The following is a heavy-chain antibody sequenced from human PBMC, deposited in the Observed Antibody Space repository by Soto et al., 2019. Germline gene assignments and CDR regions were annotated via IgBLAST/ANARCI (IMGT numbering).Heavy chain of an antibody. J-gene: IGHJ6*02. CDR3: ARVPDDSLAAMDV. D-gene: IGHD2-2*01. Sequence: GGSLRLSCAASGFTFSSYAMHWVRQAPGKGLEWVAVISYDGSNKYYADSVKGRFTISRDNSKNTLYLQMNSLRAEDTAVYYCARVPDDSLAAMDVWGQGTTVTVSS. CDR2: ISYDGSNK. CDR1: GFTFSSYA. V-gene: IGHV3-30-3*01.